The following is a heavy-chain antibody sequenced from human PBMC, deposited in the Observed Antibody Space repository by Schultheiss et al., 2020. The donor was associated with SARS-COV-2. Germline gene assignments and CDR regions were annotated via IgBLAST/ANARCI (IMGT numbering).Heavy chain of an antibody. J-gene: IGHJ4*02. V-gene: IGHV3-23*01. CDR2: ISGSGGST. D-gene: IGHD3-22*01. CDR3: AVLGGAIVVVITTNYFDY. CDR1: GFTFSSYA. Sequence: GGSLRLSCAASGFTFSSYAMSWVRQAPGKGLEWVSGISGSGGSTYYGDSVKGRFTISRDNSKNTLYLQTNSLRAEDTAVYYCAVLGGAIVVVITTNYFDYWGQGTLVTVSS.